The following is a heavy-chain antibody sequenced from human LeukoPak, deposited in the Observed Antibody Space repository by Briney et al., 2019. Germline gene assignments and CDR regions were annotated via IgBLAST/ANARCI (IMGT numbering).Heavy chain of an antibody. D-gene: IGHD5-24*01. Sequence: PSGTLSLTCAVSGDSISSSNWWNWVRQPPGKGLEWFGEISHSGTALYNPSLKSRVTISVDKSKNQFSLNLNSVTAADTAVYYCARDSANGSNWYFDYWGQGTLVTVSS. CDR1: GDSISSSNW. J-gene: IGHJ4*02. V-gene: IGHV4-4*02. CDR3: ARDSANGSNWYFDY. CDR2: ISHSGTA.